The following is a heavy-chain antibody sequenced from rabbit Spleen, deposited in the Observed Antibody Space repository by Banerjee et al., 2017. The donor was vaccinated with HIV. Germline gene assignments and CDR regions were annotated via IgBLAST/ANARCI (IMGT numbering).Heavy chain of an antibody. Sequence: QSLEESGGGLVQPEGSLALTCKASGFTISSSYYMCWVRQAPGKELEWIGCIYAGSGSAYYASWAKGRFTISKISSTTVTLQMTSLTAADTATYFCARDLVAVIGWNFNLWGPGTLVTVS. J-gene: IGHJ4*01. CDR2: IYAGSGSA. CDR3: ARDLVAVIGWNFNL. D-gene: IGHD1-1*01. V-gene: IGHV1S40*01. CDR1: GFTISSSYY.